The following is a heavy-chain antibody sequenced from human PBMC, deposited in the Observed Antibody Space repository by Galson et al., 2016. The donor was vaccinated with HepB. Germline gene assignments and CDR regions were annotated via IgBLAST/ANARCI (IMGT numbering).Heavy chain of an antibody. V-gene: IGHV3-30*04. CDR1: GFSFRSYA. CDR2: ISFDGSDE. CDR3: ARGSYYGSGSYGIYFDH. D-gene: IGHD3-10*01. Sequence: SLRLSCAASGFSFRSYAMHWVRQVPGKGLEWVAVISFDGSDEYYADSVKGRFTISRDNAKNSLSLQMDSLRAEDTAVYYCARGSYYGSGSYGIYFDHWGQGTQVTVSS. J-gene: IGHJ4*02.